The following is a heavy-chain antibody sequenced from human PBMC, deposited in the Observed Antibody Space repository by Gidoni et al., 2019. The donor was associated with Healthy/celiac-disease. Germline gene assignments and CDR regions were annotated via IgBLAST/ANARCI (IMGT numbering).Heavy chain of an antibody. CDR3: ARTAFIAVAGRYYYYGMDV. J-gene: IGHJ6*02. Sequence: QVQLQQWGAGLLKPSETLSLTCAVYGGSFIGYYWSWIRQPPGKGLEWIGEINHSGSTNYNPSLKSRVTISVDTSKNQFSLKLSSVTAADTAVYYCARTAFIAVAGRYYYYGMDVWGQGTTVTVSS. CDR2: INHSGST. D-gene: IGHD6-19*01. CDR1: GGSFIGYY. V-gene: IGHV4-34*01.